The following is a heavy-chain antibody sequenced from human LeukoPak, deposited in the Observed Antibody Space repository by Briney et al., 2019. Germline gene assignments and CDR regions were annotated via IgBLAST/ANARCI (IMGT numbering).Heavy chain of an antibody. D-gene: IGHD6-19*01. CDR3: ARDGSSGWYWVDY. CDR1: GFTFSNYV. J-gene: IGHJ4*02. CDR2: MSYDGSNK. V-gene: IGHV3-30*03. Sequence: PGGSLRLSCAVSGFTFSNYVMHWVRQAPGKGLEWVAVMSYDGSNKYYADSVKGGFTISRDNSRNTLDLQMNSLRAEDTAVYYCARDGSSGWYWVDYWGQATLVTVSS.